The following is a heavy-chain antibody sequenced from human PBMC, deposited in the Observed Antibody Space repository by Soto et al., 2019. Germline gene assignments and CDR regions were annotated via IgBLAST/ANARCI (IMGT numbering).Heavy chain of an antibody. CDR1: GFTFSSYG. Sequence: EGSLRLSCAASGFTFSSYGMHWVRQAPGKGLEWVAVIWYDGRNTYYADSVKGRFTISRDNSKNTLYLQMNSLRAEDTAVYYCARTAYYYDSSGYYFDCWGQGPLVTFSS. CDR2: IWYDGRNT. J-gene: IGHJ4*02. D-gene: IGHD3-22*01. CDR3: ARTAYYYDSSGYYFDC. V-gene: IGHV3-33*01.